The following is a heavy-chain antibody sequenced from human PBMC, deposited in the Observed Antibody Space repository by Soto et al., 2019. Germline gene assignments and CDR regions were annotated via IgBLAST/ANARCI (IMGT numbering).Heavy chain of an antibody. Sequence: SETLSLTCTVSGGSISSVASSWSWIRQPPGKGLEWIGYIYYSGSTYSNPSLKSRVTISVDTSKNQFSLKLSSVTAADTAVYYCARGYSSGWYKDHFDYWGQGTLVTVSS. V-gene: IGHV4-30-4*01. J-gene: IGHJ4*02. CDR1: GGSISSVASS. D-gene: IGHD6-19*01. CDR3: ARGYSSGWYKDHFDY. CDR2: IYYSGST.